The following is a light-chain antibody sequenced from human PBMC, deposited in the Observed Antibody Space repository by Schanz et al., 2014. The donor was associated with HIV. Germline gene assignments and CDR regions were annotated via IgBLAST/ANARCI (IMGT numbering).Light chain of an antibody. CDR1: SSNPGPNY. CDR3: QSYDSSLRVVV. CDR2: RNN. Sequence: QSVLTQPPSASGTPGQRVTISCSGSSSNPGPNYAYWYHPLPGTAPKLLIYRNNYRPSGVPDRFSGSRSGTSASLAISGLQSEDEADYYCQSYDSSLRVVVFGGGTKLTVL. V-gene: IGLV1-47*01. J-gene: IGLJ2*01.